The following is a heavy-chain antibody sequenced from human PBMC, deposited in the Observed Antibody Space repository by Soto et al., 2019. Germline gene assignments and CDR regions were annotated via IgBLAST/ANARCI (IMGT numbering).Heavy chain of an antibody. D-gene: IGHD2-2*01. CDR2: IYPGDSDT. CDR3: ARPGSELLGYCSSTSCSQQSLVNGGFGY. J-gene: IGHJ4*02. V-gene: IGHV5-51*01. CDR1: GYSFTSYW. Sequence: GESLKISCQGSGYSFTSYWIGWVRQMPGKGLEWMCIIYPGDSDTRYSPSFQGQVTISADTSISTAYLQWSSLKASDTAMYYCARPGSELLGYCSSTSCSQQSLVNGGFGYGGQGTLVTVSS.